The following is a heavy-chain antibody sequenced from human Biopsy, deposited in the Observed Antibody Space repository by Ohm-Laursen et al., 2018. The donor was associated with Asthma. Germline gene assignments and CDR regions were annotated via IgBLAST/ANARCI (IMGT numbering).Heavy chain of an antibody. CDR1: GDSLGSFINYA. J-gene: IGHJ6*02. Sequence: SVKVSCKASGDSLGSFINYAISWVRQAPRQGLEWMGGLIPALGTADYAPMFEGRVTITADESTGTAYLELTSLRFEDTAVYYCARGYSGTDRIVYYYSGMEVWGQGTTVTVSS. CDR3: ARGYSGTDRIVYYYSGMEV. CDR2: LIPALGTA. V-gene: IGHV1-69*13. D-gene: IGHD5-12*01.